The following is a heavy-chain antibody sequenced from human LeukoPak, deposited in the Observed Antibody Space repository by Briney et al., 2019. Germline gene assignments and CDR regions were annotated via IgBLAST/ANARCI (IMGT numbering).Heavy chain of an antibody. V-gene: IGHV4-59*07. D-gene: IGHD6-19*01. CDR3: ARARERGRSGWYRSPAIDY. CDR2: IYYSGST. Sequence: SDTLSLPCTVSGRHISSYYGSCIRQPPGKALEAIGYIYYSGSTNYNPSLKSRVTISVDASKNQFSLKLSSVTAADTAVYYCARARERGRSGWYRSPAIDYWGQGTLVTVSS. CDR1: GRHISSYY. J-gene: IGHJ4*02.